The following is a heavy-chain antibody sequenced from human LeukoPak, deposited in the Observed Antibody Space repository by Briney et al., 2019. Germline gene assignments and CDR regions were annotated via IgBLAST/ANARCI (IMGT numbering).Heavy chain of an antibody. Sequence: SETLSLTCAVYGGSFSDYYWSWIRQPPGKGQEWIGEINHSGSTNYNPSPKSRVTMSVDTSKNQFSLKLSSVTAADTAMYYCAREGRQDYVYFDHWGQGSLVTVAS. CDR2: INHSGST. D-gene: IGHD4-17*01. CDR3: AREGRQDYVYFDH. CDR1: GGSFSDYY. J-gene: IGHJ4*02. V-gene: IGHV4-34*01.